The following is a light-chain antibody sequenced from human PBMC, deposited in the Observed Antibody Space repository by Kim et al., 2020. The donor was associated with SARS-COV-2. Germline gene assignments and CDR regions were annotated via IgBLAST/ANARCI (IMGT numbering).Light chain of an antibody. CDR2: AAS. V-gene: IGKV1-5*01. Sequence: GDRVSITCRASQSINHWLAWYQQKPGDAPKLLISAASNLESGVPSRFSGSASGTEFTLTVSSLQPDDFATYYCQQYYTYPWTFG. J-gene: IGKJ1*01. CDR1: QSINHW. CDR3: QQYYTYPWT.